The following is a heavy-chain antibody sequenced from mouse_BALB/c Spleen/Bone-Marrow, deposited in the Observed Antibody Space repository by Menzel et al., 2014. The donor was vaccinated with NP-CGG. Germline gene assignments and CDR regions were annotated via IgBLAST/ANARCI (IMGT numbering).Heavy chain of an antibody. CDR3: ARRGNFFDY. CDR1: GYSITSGFA. V-gene: IGHV3-2*02. J-gene: IGHJ2*01. CDR2: ISSSGRT. Sequence: EVQGVESGPGLVKPSQSLSLTCTVTGYSITSGFAWNWIRQFPGNNLEWMGYISSSGRTSYHPSLKGRISITRDTSKNQFFLQLNSVTTEDTATYYCARRGNFFDYWGQGTTLTVSS.